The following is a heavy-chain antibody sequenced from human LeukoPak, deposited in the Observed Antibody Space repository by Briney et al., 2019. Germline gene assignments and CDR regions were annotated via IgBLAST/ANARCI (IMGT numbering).Heavy chain of an antibody. J-gene: IGHJ4*02. CDR2: ISGRTGST. D-gene: IGHD5-12*01. Sequence: GGSLRLSCAASGFTFSNAWMSWVRQAPGKGLEWVSAISGRTGSTYYSDSVKGRFTISRDNSKSTLYLQMDSLRAEDTAVYYCAKCGNSGCHLIDYWGQGTLVTVSS. V-gene: IGHV3-23*01. CDR3: AKCGNSGCHLIDY. CDR1: GFTFSNAW.